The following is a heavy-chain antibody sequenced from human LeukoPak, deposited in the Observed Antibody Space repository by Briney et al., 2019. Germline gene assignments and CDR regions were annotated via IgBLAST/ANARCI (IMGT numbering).Heavy chain of an antibody. V-gene: IGHV4-39*01. J-gene: IGHJ4*02. Sequence: SETLSLTCTVSGFSINTSSYYWGWIRQPPGKGLEWIGSVYYSGSTYSNPSLMSRVTISVDTAENRFSLNLSSVTAADTAVYYCARQVTVGSFFDYWGQGTLVTVSS. CDR1: GFSINTSSYY. CDR2: VYYSGST. CDR3: ARQVTVGSFFDY. D-gene: IGHD2-21*02.